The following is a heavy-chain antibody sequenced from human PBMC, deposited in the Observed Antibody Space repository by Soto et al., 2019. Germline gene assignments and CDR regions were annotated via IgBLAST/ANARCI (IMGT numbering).Heavy chain of an antibody. CDR2: INHSGST. V-gene: IGHV4-34*01. J-gene: IGHJ5*02. Sequence: SETLSLTCAVYGGSFSGYYWSWIRQPPGKGLEWIGEINHSGSTNYNPSLKSRVTISVDTSKNQFSLKLSSVTAADTAVYYCARGGKILQLWLRGSWFDPWGQGTLVTVSS. CDR1: GGSFSGYY. D-gene: IGHD5-18*01. CDR3: ARGGKILQLWLRGSWFDP.